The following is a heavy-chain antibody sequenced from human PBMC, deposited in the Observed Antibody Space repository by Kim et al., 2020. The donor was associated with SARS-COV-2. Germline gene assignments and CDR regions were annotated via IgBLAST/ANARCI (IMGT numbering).Heavy chain of an antibody. CDR3: ARDRHYYDSSGYHYAFDI. CDR1: GGSISSYY. D-gene: IGHD3-22*01. J-gene: IGHJ3*02. CDR2: IYYSGST. V-gene: IGHV4-59*01. Sequence: SETLSLTCTVSGGSISSYYWSWIRQPPGKGLEWIGYIYYSGSTNYNPSLKSRVTISVDTSKNQFSLKLSSVTAADTAVYYCARDRHYYDSSGYHYAFDIWGQGTMVTVSS.